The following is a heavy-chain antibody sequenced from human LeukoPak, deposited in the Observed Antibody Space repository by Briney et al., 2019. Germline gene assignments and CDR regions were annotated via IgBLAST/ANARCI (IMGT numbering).Heavy chain of an antibody. CDR3: ARGHYDILTGYYYFDL. CDR1: GGSISSYY. D-gene: IGHD3-9*01. CDR2: IYTSGST. J-gene: IGHJ2*01. Sequence: PSETLSLTCTVSGGSISSYYWSWIRQPAGKGLEWIGRIYTSGSTNYNPSLKSRVTISVDTSKNQFSLKLSSVTAADTAVYYCARGHYDILTGYYYFDLWGRGTLVTVSS. V-gene: IGHV4-4*07.